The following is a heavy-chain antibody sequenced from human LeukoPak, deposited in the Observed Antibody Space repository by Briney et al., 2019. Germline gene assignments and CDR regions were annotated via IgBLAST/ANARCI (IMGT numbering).Heavy chain of an antibody. CDR1: GFSLSNDE. CDR3: ARAAAYGDYAPFDY. J-gene: IGHJ4*02. Sequence: PGGSLRLSCAASGFSLSNDEMNWVRQTPGKGLEWISYISRSDGTTYYADSVKGRFTISRDNAKNSLYLQMTSLGAEDTAFYYCARAAAYGDYAPFDYWGLGSLVIVSS. V-gene: IGHV3-48*03. CDR2: ISRSDGTT. D-gene: IGHD4-17*01.